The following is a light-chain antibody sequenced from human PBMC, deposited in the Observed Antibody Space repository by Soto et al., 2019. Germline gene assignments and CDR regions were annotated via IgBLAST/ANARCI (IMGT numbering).Light chain of an antibody. CDR1: EAIRSA. J-gene: IGKJ1*01. V-gene: IGKV1-6*01. CDR3: LLDFRYFWA. CDR2: AAC. Sequence: AIQPTQSPSSLSASVGDRVTITCRASEAIRSALGWYQQKPGKDPKLLIYAACILQSGVPSRFSGSGSGTDFTLTISSLQPEDVATYYSLLDFRYFWAFGQGTKVDSK.